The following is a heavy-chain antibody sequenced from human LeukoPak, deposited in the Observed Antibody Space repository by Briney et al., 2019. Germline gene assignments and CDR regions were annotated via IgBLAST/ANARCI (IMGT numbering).Heavy chain of an antibody. V-gene: IGHV3-23*01. CDR3: AKQIAAAGTGYFQH. CDR1: GFTFSSYA. J-gene: IGHJ1*01. D-gene: IGHD6-13*01. Sequence: PGGSLRLSCAASGFTFSSYAMSWVRQAPGKGLEWVSAISGSGGSTYYADSVKGRFAISRDNSKNTLYLQMNSLRAEDTAVYYCAKQIAAAGTGYFQHWGQGTLVTVSS. CDR2: ISGSGGST.